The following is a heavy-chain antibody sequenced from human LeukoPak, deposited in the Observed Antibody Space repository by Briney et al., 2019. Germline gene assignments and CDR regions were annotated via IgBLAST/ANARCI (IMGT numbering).Heavy chain of an antibody. CDR2: IIPIFGTA. V-gene: IGHV1-69*13. D-gene: IGHD3-9*01. Sequence: GASVKVSCKASGGTFSSYAISWVRQAPGQGLEWMGGIIPIFGTANYAQKFQGRVTITADESTSTAYMELSSLRSEDTAVYYCARGSGILTGYYPGGYFDYWGQGTLVTVSS. CDR3: ARGSGILTGYYPGGYFDY. J-gene: IGHJ4*02. CDR1: GGTFSSYA.